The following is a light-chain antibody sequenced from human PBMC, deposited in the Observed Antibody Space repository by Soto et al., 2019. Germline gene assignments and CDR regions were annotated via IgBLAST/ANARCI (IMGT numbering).Light chain of an antibody. J-gene: IGKJ3*01. CDR3: QEYKTAPFI. CDR1: QGISNY. Sequence: DIQMTQSPSSLSAFVGDRVTITCRASQGISNYLAWYQQKPGRVRTLLIYAASTLRSGVPSRFSGSGSETDFTLTISSLQPEDVASYYCQEYKTAPFIFGPGTKVDIK. CDR2: AAS. V-gene: IGKV1-27*01.